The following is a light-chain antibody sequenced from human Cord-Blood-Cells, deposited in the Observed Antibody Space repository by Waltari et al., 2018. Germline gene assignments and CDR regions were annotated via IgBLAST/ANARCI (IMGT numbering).Light chain of an antibody. J-gene: IGKJ2*02. CDR2: AAS. Sequence: DIQMTQSTSSLSASVAARLTITCRASQSISSSLNWYQQKPGKAPKLLIYAASSLQSGVPSRFSGSGSGTDFTLTISSLQPEDFATYYCQQSYSTPCTFGQGTKLEIK. V-gene: IGKV1-39*01. CDR3: QQSYSTPCT. CDR1: QSISSS.